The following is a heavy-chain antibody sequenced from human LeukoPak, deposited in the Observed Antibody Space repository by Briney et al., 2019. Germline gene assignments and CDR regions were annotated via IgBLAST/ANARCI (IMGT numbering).Heavy chain of an antibody. CDR2: IYYSGST. CDR3: AGGGSSWYDY. Sequence: PSETLSLTCAVSGGSINSGGYSWSWIRQTPGKGLEWIGYIYYSGSTYYNPSLKSRVTISADTSKNQFSLQLSSVTAADTAVYYCAGGGSSWYDYWGQGTLATVSS. D-gene: IGHD6-13*01. CDR1: GGSINSGGYS. V-gene: IGHV4-30-4*07. J-gene: IGHJ4*02.